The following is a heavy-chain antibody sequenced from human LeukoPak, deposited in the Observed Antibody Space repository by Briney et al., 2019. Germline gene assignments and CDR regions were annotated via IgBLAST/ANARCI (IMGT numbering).Heavy chain of an antibody. V-gene: IGHV3-23*01. CDR3: AKAPFSSGYRAGGNYFDY. CDR1: GFTFSSYA. J-gene: IGHJ4*02. Sequence: PGGSLRLSCAASGFTFSSYAMSWVRQAPGKGLEWVSAISGSGGSTYYADSVKGRFTISRDNSKNTLYLQMNSLRAEDTAVYYCAKAPFSSGYRAGGNYFDYWGQGTLVTVSS. D-gene: IGHD3-22*01. CDR2: ISGSGGST.